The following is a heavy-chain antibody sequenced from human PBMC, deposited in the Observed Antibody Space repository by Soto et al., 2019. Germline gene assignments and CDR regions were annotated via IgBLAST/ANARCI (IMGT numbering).Heavy chain of an antibody. CDR1: GFTFINAW. D-gene: IGHD3-22*01. J-gene: IGHJ3*02. CDR3: TTDITFSGIVVVPDAFDI. Sequence: PGGALRLSCAASGFTFINAWMNWVLQAPWKGLEWVGRIKSKTDGGTTDYAAPVKGRFTISRDDSKNTLYLQMNSLKTEDTAVYYCTTDITFSGIVVVPDAFDIWGQGTMVTVSS. CDR2: IKSKTDGGTT. V-gene: IGHV3-15*07.